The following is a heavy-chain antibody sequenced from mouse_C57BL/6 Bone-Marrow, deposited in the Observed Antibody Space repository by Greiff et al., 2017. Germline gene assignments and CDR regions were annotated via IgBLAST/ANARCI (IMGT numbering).Heavy chain of an antibody. Sequence: VQLHQPGAELVMPGASVKLSCKASGYTFTSYWMHWVKQRPGQGLEWIGEIDPSDSYTNYNQKFKGKSTLTVDKSSSTAYMQLSSLTSEDSAVYYCAREDDGDYPDYWGQGTTLTVSS. CDR1: GYTFTSYW. CDR3: AREDDGDYPDY. J-gene: IGHJ2*01. CDR2: IDPSDSYT. D-gene: IGHD2-3*01. V-gene: IGHV1-69*01.